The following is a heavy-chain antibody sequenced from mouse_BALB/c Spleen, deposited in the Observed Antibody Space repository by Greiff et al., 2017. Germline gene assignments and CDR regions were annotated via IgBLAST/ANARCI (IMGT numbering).Heavy chain of an antibody. D-gene: IGHD1-1*01. CDR2: IYPYNGGT. J-gene: IGHJ2*01. CDR1: GYTFTDYN. V-gene: IGHV1S29*02. CDR3: ARWTYYGVYFDY. Sequence: EVQLQQSGPELVKPGASVKISCKASGYTFTDYNMHWVKQSHGKSLEWIGYIYPYNGGTGYNQKFKSKATLTVDNSSSTAYMELRSLTSEDSAVYYCARWTYYGVYFDYWGQGTTLTVSS.